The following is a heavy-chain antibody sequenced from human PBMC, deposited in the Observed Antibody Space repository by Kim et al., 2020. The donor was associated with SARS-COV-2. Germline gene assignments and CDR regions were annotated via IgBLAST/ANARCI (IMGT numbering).Heavy chain of an antibody. Sequence: SVKVSCKASRGTFSSYAISWVRQAPGQGLEWMGGIIPIFGTANYAQKFQGRVTITADESTSTAYMELSSLRSEDTAVYYCASLSDGYNYYYFDYWGQGTLVTVSS. V-gene: IGHV1-69*13. CDR3: ASLSDGYNYYYFDY. CDR2: IIPIFGTA. J-gene: IGHJ4*02. CDR1: RGTFSSYA. D-gene: IGHD5-12*01.